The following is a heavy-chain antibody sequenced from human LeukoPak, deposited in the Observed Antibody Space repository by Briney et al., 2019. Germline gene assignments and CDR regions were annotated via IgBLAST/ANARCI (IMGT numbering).Heavy chain of an antibody. D-gene: IGHD3-22*01. J-gene: IGHJ4*02. V-gene: IGHV1-69*13. CDR2: IIPIFGTA. CDR3: ARDVYYYDSSGSAAY. CDR1: GGTFSSYA. Sequence: SVKVSCKASGGTFSSYAISWVRQAPGQGLEWMGGIIPIFGTANYAQKFQGRVTITADESTSTAYMELSSLRSEDTAVCYCARDVYYYDSSGSAAYWGQGTLVTVSS.